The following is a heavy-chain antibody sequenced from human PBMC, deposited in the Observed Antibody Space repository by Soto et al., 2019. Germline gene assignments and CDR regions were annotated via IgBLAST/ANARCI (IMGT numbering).Heavy chain of an antibody. V-gene: IGHV3-11*01. D-gene: IGHD3-3*01. CDR3: ARGRILRFLEWLSPRDNSYGTDV. CDR2: ISSSGSTI. Sequence: PGGSLRLSCAASGFTFSDYYMSWIRQAPGKGLEWVSYISSSGSTIYYADSVKGRFTISRDNAKNSLYLQMNSLRAEDTAVYYCARGRILRFLEWLSPRDNSYGTDVWGPGTNPTVYS. CDR1: GFTFSDYY. J-gene: IGHJ6*02.